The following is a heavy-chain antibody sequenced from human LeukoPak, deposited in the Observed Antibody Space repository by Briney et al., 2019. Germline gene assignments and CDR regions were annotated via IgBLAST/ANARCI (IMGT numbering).Heavy chain of an antibody. J-gene: IGHJ4*02. Sequence: ASVKVSCKASGYTFTSYGISWVRQAPGQGLEWMGWISAYNGNTNYAQKLQGRGTMTTDTSTSTAYMELRSLRSDDTAVYYCARDWASRYDSSGYIDYWGQGTLVTVSS. CDR3: ARDWASRYDSSGYIDY. CDR1: GYTFTSYG. CDR2: ISAYNGNT. D-gene: IGHD3-22*01. V-gene: IGHV1-18*01.